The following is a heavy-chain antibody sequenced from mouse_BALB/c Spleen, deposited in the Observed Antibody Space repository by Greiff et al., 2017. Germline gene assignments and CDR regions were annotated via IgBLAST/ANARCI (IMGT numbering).Heavy chain of an antibody. CDR3: ARESGDYAMDY. J-gene: IGHJ4*01. V-gene: IGHV1-14*01. CDR2: INPYNDGT. Sequence: VQLQQSGPELVKPGASVKMSCKASGYTFTSYVMHWVKQKPGQGLEWIGYINPYNDGTKYNEKFKGKATLTSDKSSSTAYMELSSLTSEDSAVYYCARESGDYAMDYWGQGTSVTVSS. D-gene: IGHD3-2*02. CDR1: GYTFTSYV.